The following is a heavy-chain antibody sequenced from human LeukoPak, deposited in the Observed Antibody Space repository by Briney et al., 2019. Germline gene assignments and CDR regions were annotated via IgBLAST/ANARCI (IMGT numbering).Heavy chain of an antibody. J-gene: IGHJ4*02. V-gene: IGHV4-59*01. CDR2: ISYSGST. Sequence: SETLSLTCTVSGGSISSYYRTWIRQPPGKGLEWIGYISYSGSTNYNPSLKSRVTISVDTSKNQFSLKLSSVTAADTAVYYCARGASYYDYWGQGTLVTVSS. CDR1: GGSISSYY. CDR3: ARGASYYDY.